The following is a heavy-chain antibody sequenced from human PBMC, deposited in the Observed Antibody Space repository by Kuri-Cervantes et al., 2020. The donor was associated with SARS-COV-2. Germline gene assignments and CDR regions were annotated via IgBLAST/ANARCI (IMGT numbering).Heavy chain of an antibody. V-gene: IGHV1-69*04. D-gene: IGHD2-2*02. CDR3: ARGCSRTSCYTDVYYYYGMDV. CDR2: IIPILGIA. CDR1: GGTFSFYA. J-gene: IGHJ6*02. Sequence: SVKVSCKASGGTFSFYAISWVRQAPGQGLEWMGRIIPILGIANYAQKFQGRVTITADKSTSTAYMELSSLRSEDTAVYYCARGCSRTSCYTDVYYYYGMDVWGQGTTVTVSS.